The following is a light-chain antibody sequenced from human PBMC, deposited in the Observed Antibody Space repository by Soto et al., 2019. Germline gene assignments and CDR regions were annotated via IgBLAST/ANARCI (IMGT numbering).Light chain of an antibody. J-gene: IGKJ1*01. Sequence: DIQLTQSPSTLSASVGDRVTITCRASQSILTWLAWYQQKPGKAPKLLIYKASSLESGVPSRFSGSASGTDFTLAISSLQPDDFATYYCQRYDSYPWTFGQGTKVEIK. V-gene: IGKV1-5*03. CDR3: QRYDSYPWT. CDR2: KAS. CDR1: QSILTW.